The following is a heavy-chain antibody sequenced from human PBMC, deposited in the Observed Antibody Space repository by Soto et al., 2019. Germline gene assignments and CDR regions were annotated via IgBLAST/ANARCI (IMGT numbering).Heavy chain of an antibody. V-gene: IGHV4-39*01. Sequence: SETLSLTCTVSGGSISSSSYCWGWIRQPPGKGLEWIGSIYYSGSTYYNPSLKSRVTISVDTSKNQFSLKLSSVTAADTAVYYCARLNYDFWSGPHFDYWGQGTLVTVSS. CDR1: GGSISSSSYC. D-gene: IGHD3-3*01. CDR3: ARLNYDFWSGPHFDY. J-gene: IGHJ4*02. CDR2: IYYSGST.